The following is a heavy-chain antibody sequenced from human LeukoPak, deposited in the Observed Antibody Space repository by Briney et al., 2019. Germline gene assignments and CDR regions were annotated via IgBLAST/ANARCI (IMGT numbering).Heavy chain of an antibody. CDR2: IYYSGST. CDR3: ARDRRLRFLEWEQYYYGMDV. CDR1: GGSISSGDYY. Sequence: PSETLSLTCTVSGGSISSGDYYWSWLRQPPGKGLEWIGYIYYSGSTYYNPSLKSRVTISVDTSKNQFSLKLSSVTAADTAVYYCARDRRLRFLEWEQYYYGMDVWGQGTTVTVSS. J-gene: IGHJ6*02. D-gene: IGHD3-3*01. V-gene: IGHV4-30-4*01.